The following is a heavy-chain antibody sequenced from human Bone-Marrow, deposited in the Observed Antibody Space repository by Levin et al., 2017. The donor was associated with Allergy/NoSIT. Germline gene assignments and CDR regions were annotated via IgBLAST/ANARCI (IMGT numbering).Heavy chain of an antibody. V-gene: IGHV4-34*01. Sequence: PGGSLRLSCAVYGGSFSGYYWSWIRQPPGKGLEWIGEINHSGSTNYNPSLKSRVTISVDTSKNQFSLKLSSVTAADTAVYYCARGAGVNTAMVTGHFDYWGQGTLVTVSS. J-gene: IGHJ4*02. CDR3: ARGAGVNTAMVTGHFDY. D-gene: IGHD5-18*01. CDR2: INHSGST. CDR1: GGSFSGYY.